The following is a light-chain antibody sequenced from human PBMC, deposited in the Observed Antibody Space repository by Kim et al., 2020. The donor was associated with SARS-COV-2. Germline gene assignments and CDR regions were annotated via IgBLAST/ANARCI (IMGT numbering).Light chain of an antibody. CDR2: DVN. CDR3: SSFTSTSSPYV. Sequence: QSALAQPASVSGSPGQSITISCTGTSRDIGTYNFVSWYQQHPGKAPKLIIFDVNDRPSGVSNRFSGSKSANTASLTISGLQAEDEADCYCSSFTSTSSPYVFGTGTQLTVL. J-gene: IGLJ1*01. V-gene: IGLV2-14*03. CDR1: SRDIGTYNF.